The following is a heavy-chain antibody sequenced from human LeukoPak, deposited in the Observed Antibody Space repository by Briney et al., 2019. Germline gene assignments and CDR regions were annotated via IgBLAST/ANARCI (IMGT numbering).Heavy chain of an antibody. J-gene: IGHJ5*02. V-gene: IGHV4-39*01. Sequence: SETLSLTCTVSGGSISSSSYYWGWIRQPPGKGLEWIGSIYYSGSTYYNPSLKSRVTISVDTSKNQFSLKLSSVTAADTAVYYCASIAAAGSSWGQGTLVTVSS. CDR3: ASIAAAGSS. D-gene: IGHD6-13*01. CDR2: IYYSGST. CDR1: GGSISSSSYY.